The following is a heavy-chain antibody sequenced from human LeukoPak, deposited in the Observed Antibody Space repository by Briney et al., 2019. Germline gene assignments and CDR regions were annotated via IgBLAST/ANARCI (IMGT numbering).Heavy chain of an antibody. D-gene: IGHD6-13*01. CDR2: IYTSGST. Sequence: SETLSLTCTVSGGSISSGSYYWSWIRQPAGKGLEWIGRIYTSGSTNYNPSLKSRVTISVDTSKNQFSLKLSSVTAADTAVYYCARIAAAGGAFDIWGQGTMVTVSS. CDR1: GGSISSGSYY. V-gene: IGHV4-61*02. J-gene: IGHJ3*02. CDR3: ARIAAAGGAFDI.